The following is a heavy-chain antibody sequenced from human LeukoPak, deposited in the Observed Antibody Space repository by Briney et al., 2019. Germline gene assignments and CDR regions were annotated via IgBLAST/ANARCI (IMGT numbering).Heavy chain of an antibody. CDR1: GFTFSSYA. D-gene: IGHD3-9*01. V-gene: IGHV3-23*01. CDR2: ISGSADKT. J-gene: IGHJ6*02. CDR3: AKKYYDILTGYYVQYSAMDV. Sequence: PGGSLRLSCAASGFTFSSYAMSWVRQAPGQGLEWVSDISGSADKTYYADSVQGRFTISRDNSKNTLYLQINSLRAEDTAVYYCAKKYYDILTGYYVQYSAMDVWGQGTTVTVSS.